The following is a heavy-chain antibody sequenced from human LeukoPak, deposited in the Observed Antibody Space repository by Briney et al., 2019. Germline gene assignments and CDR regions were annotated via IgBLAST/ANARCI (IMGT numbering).Heavy chain of an antibody. V-gene: IGHV3-53*01. D-gene: IGHD4-11*01. J-gene: IGHJ4*02. CDR2: IYGGGST. Sequence: PGGSLRLSCAASGFTVSSNYMSWVRQAPGKGLEWVSVIYGGGSTYYADSVKGRFTISRDNSKNTLYLQMNSLRAEGTAVYYCAKRTTHVIFDYWGQGTLVTVSS. CDR3: AKRTTHVIFDY. CDR1: GFTVSSNY.